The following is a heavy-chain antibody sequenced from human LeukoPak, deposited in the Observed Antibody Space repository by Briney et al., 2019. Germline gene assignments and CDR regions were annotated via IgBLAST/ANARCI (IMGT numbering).Heavy chain of an antibody. CDR1: GGSISSTIYS. CDR3: ARIWSGYDSGYYSYYMDV. Sequence: SETLSLTCTVSGGSISSTIYSWGWVRQPPGKGLEWIGSIYYTGSTYYSASLKSRVTMSLDTSKNQFSLKLTSVTAADTAVYFCARIWSGYDSGYYSYYMDVWGKGTTVTVSS. D-gene: IGHD5-12*01. V-gene: IGHV4-39*07. CDR2: IYYTGST. J-gene: IGHJ6*03.